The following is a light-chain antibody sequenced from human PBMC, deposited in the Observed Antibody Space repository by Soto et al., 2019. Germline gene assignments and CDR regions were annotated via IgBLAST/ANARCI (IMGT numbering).Light chain of an antibody. V-gene: IGKV1-39*01. CDR3: QQSYSNPYT. J-gene: IGKJ2*01. CDR2: AAS. Sequence: DIQVTQSPSSLSASVGDRVTISCRASQSISTYLNWYQHKPGKAPKLLIHAASSLRSGVPSRFSGSGSGTDFTLTISSLQAEDFATYYCQQSYSNPYTFGQGTKLEIK. CDR1: QSISTY.